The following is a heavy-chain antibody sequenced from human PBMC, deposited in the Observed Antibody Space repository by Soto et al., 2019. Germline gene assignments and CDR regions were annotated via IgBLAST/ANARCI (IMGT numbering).Heavy chain of an antibody. V-gene: IGHV3-23*01. CDR3: AKDPSYSSSLFPSIRPPSSCFDL. Sequence: PGGSLRLSCAASGFTFSSYAMSWVRQAPGKGLEWVSAFSGSGGSTYYADSVKGRFTISRDNSKNTLYLQMNSLRAEDTAVYYCAKDPSYSSSLFPSIRPPSSCFDLPGQGTLVTVSS. J-gene: IGHJ5*02. CDR1: GFTFSSYA. D-gene: IGHD6-6*01. CDR2: FSGSGGST.